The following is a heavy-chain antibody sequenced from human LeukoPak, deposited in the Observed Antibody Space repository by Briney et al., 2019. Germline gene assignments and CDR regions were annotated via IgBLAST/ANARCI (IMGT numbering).Heavy chain of an antibody. J-gene: IGHJ6*03. CDR1: GGTFSSYA. CDR2: IIPIFGTA. Sequence: SVKVFCKASGGTFSSYAISWVRQAPGQGLEWMGGIIPIFGTANYAQKFQGRVTITTDESTSTAYMELSSLRSEDTAVYYCAGAGYCSSTSCLGYYYMDVWGKGTTVTVSS. D-gene: IGHD2-2*03. CDR3: AGAGYCSSTSCLGYYYMDV. V-gene: IGHV1-69*05.